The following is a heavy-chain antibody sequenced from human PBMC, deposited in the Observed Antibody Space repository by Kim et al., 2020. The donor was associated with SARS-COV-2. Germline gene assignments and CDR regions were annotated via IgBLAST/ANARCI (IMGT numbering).Heavy chain of an antibody. CDR3: ASGVLKGSYPDY. J-gene: IGHJ4*02. D-gene: IGHD1-26*01. Sequence: SDAQKFQGRVTMTRDTSTSTVYMELSSLRSEDTAVYYCASGVLKGSYPDYWGQGTLVTVSS. V-gene: IGHV1-46*01.